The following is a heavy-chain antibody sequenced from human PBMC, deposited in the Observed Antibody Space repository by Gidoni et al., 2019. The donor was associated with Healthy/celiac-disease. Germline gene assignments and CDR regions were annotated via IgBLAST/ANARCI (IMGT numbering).Heavy chain of an antibody. CDR1: GYTFTSYA. V-gene: IGHV1-3*01. D-gene: IGHD4-17*01. CDR2: INAGNGNT. Sequence: QVQLVQSGAEVKKPGASVTVSCKASGYTFTSYAMHWVRQAPGQRLEWMGWINAGNGNTKYSQKFQGRVTITRDTSASTAYMELSSLRSEDTAVYYCARGAYGDYHGDWFDPWGQGTLVTVSS. J-gene: IGHJ5*02. CDR3: ARGAYGDYHGDWFDP.